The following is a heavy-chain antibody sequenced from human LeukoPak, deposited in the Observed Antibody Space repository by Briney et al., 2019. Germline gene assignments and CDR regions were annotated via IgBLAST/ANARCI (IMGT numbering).Heavy chain of an antibody. CDR3: ARNGDSGGNVGFDY. J-gene: IGHJ4*02. D-gene: IGHD4-17*01. V-gene: IGHV3-48*04. CDR1: GLTFSSYW. CDR2: ISSSGNNI. Sequence: PGGSLRLSCAASGLTFSSYWMSWVRQAPGKGLDWVSYISSSGNNIYYADSVKGRFTISRDNAKNSLFLQMNSLRAEDTAVYYCARNGDSGGNVGFDYWGQGTLVTVSS.